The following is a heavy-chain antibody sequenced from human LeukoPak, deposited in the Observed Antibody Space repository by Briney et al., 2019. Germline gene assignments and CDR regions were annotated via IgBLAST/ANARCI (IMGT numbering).Heavy chain of an antibody. CDR3: ARGHYYDSSGPTGDRFDP. D-gene: IGHD3-22*01. CDR1: GGSFSGYY. CDR2: INRSGST. J-gene: IGHJ5*02. Sequence: ASEILSLTCAVYGGSFSGYYWSWIRQPPGKGLEWIGEINRSGSTNYNPSLKSRVTISVDTSKNQFSLKLSSVTAADTAVYYCARGHYYDSSGPTGDRFDPWGQGTLVTVSS. V-gene: IGHV4-34*01.